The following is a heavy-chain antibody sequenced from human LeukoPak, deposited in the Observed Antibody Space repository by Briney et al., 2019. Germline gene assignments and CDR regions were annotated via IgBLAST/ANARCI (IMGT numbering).Heavy chain of an antibody. Sequence: SETLSLTCTVSGGSLSSYYWSWIRQPAGKDLEWIGHIYSSGSTNYNPSLKSRVTMSVDTSKNQLSLKLNSVTAADTAVYYCARGYGSGSNWFDPWGQGTLVIVSS. J-gene: IGHJ5*02. D-gene: IGHD3-10*01. V-gene: IGHV4-4*07. CDR1: GGSLSSYY. CDR2: IYSSGST. CDR3: ARGYGSGSNWFDP.